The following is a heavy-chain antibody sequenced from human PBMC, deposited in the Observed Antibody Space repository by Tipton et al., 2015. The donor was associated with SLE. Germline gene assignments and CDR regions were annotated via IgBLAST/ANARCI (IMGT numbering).Heavy chain of an antibody. CDR1: GFTFSISG. CDR3: ARHIGTTNGYFDY. Sequence: SLRLSCVASGFTFSISGMQWVRQAPGKGLDWVAFIEFDGSKMSYADSVKGRFTISRDNSKNTLDLQMNSLRAEDTAVYYCARHIGTTNGYFDYWGQGTLVSVSS. J-gene: IGHJ4*02. D-gene: IGHD2-8*01. V-gene: IGHV3-30*06. CDR2: IEFDGSKM.